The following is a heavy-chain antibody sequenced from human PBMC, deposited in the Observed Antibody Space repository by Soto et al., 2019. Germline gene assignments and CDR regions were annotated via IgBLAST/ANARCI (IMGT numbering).Heavy chain of an antibody. CDR2: ISGSGGNT. CDR3: AKDRSSGSYSKRADY. Sequence: GGSLRLSCAASGFTFNSYVMSWVRQAPGKGLEWVSGISGSGGNTYYADSVKGRFTISRDNSKNTLYLQMNSLRAEDTAVYYCAKDRSSGSYSKRADYWGQGTLVTVSS. J-gene: IGHJ4*02. D-gene: IGHD1-26*01. CDR1: GFTFNSYV. V-gene: IGHV3-23*01.